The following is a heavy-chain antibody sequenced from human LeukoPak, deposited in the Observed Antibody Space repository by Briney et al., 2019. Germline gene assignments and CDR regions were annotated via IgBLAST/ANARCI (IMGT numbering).Heavy chain of an antibody. Sequence: PSETLSLTCTVSGGSISSYHWSWIRQPPGKGLEWIGYIYYSGSTNYNPSLKSRVTISVDTSKNQFSLKLSSVTAADTAVYYCARVSIIASSHYYYGMDVWGQGTTVTVSS. CDR3: ARVSIIASSHYYYGMDV. J-gene: IGHJ6*02. CDR2: IYYSGST. D-gene: IGHD2-21*01. V-gene: IGHV4-59*01. CDR1: GGSISSYH.